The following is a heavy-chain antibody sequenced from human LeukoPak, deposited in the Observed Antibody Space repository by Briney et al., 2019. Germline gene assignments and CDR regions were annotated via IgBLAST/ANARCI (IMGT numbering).Heavy chain of an antibody. V-gene: IGHV4-59*01. CDR2: IYYSGST. Sequence: SETLSLTCTVSGGSISSYYWNWVRQPPGQGLEWIGYIYYSGSTDYNPSLESRVTISVDTSKNQFSLRLSSVTAADTAVYYCARGVGSTSYLDYWGQGTLVIVSS. CDR1: GGSISSYY. CDR3: ARGVGSTSYLDY. D-gene: IGHD1-26*01. J-gene: IGHJ4*02.